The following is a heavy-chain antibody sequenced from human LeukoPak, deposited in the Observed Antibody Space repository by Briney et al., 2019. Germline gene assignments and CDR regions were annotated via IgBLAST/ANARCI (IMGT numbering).Heavy chain of an antibody. CDR1: GFSFAYYA. J-gene: IGHJ4*02. CDR2: ITANGDST. CDR3: AKDIEAGTAGFSFDY. Sequence: PGGSLRLSCAASGFSFAYYAMHWVRQAPGKGREWVSLITANGDSTYYADSVKGRFTISRDNSKNSLSLQMNSLRTEDTALYYCAKDIEAGTAGFSFDYWGQGTLVAVSS. D-gene: IGHD2-21*02. V-gene: IGHV3-43*02.